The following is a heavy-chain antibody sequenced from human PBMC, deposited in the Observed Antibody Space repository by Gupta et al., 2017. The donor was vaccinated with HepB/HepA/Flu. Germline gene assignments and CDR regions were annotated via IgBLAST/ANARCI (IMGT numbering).Heavy chain of an antibody. J-gene: IGHJ3*02. CDR2: ISSSGSTI. CDR1: GFTFSSYE. V-gene: IGHV3-48*03. CDR3: AREMKQPQGYSSSWYNDAFDI. D-gene: IGHD6-13*01. Sequence: EVQLVESGGGLVQPGGSLRLSCAASGFTFSSYEMNWVRQAPGKGLEWVSYISSSGSTIYYADSVKGRFTISRDNAKNSLYLQMNSLRAEDTAVYYCAREMKQPQGYSSSWYNDAFDIWGQGTMVTVSS.